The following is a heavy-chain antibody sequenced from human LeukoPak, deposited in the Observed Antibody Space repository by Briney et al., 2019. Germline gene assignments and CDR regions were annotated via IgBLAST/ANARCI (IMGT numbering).Heavy chain of an antibody. V-gene: IGHV4-59*12. D-gene: IGHD2-21*01. Sequence: SETLSPTCTVSGGSISSYYWSWIRQPPGKGLEWIGYIYYSGSTNYNPSLKSRVTISVDTSKNQFSLTLNSVTAADTAVYYCTRNAAYCLDYWGQGNPVTVSS. CDR1: GGSISSYY. CDR3: TRNAAYCLDY. CDR2: IYYSGST. J-gene: IGHJ4*02.